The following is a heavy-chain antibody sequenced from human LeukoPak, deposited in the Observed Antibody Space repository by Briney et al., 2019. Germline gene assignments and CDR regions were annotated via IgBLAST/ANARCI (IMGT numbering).Heavy chain of an antibody. V-gene: IGHV3-30*02. J-gene: IGHJ3*02. D-gene: IGHD2-2*02. Sequence: GGSLRLSCAASGFTFSSYGMHWVRQAPGKGLEWVAFIRYDGSNKYYADSVKGRFTISRDDSKNTLYLQMNSLRAEDTAVYYCAKVQDYCSSTSCYTSTSHDAFDIWGQGTMVTVSS. CDR2: IRYDGSNK. CDR3: AKVQDYCSSTSCYTSTSHDAFDI. CDR1: GFTFSSYG.